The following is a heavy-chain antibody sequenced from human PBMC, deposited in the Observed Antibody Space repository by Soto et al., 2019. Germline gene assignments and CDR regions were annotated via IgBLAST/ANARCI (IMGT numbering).Heavy chain of an antibody. D-gene: IGHD3-10*01. CDR2: INAGNGNT. CDR3: AREILWKYYYYYYGMDV. CDR1: GYTFTSYA. V-gene: IGHV1-3*01. Sequence: ASVKVSCKASGYTFTSYAMQWVRQAPGQRLEWMGWINAGNGNTKYSQKFQGRVTITRDTSASTAYMELSSLRSEDTAVYYFAREILWKYYYYYYGMDVWGQGTTVTSPQ. J-gene: IGHJ6*01.